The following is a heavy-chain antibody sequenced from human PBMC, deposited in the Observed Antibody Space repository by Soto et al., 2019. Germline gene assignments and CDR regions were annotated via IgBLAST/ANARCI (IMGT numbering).Heavy chain of an antibody. D-gene: IGHD3-16*01. V-gene: IGHV4-59*01. Sequence: ETLSLTCTVSGGSISSYYWSWIRQPPGKGLEWIGYIYYSGSTNYNPSLKSRVTISVDTSKNQFSLKLSSVTAADTAVYYCARGGPLYYYYYMDVWGKGTTVTVSS. J-gene: IGHJ6*03. CDR2: IYYSGST. CDR1: GGSISSYY. CDR3: ARGGPLYYYYYMDV.